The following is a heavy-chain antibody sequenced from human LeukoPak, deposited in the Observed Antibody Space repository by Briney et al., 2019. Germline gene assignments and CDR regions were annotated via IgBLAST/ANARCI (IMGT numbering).Heavy chain of an antibody. CDR1: GYTFTSYD. J-gene: IGHJ5*01. D-gene: IGHD2-2*01. Sequence: ASVKVSCKASGYTFTSYDINWVRQAPGQGLEWMGWMDPNRGNTGYAQKFQGRVTMARSTSVSTAYMELSSLTSEDTAVYYCARGLSRCSSGNCYEPNWLDSWGQGTLVTVSS. CDR3: ARGLSRCSSGNCYEPNWLDS. CDR2: MDPNRGNT. V-gene: IGHV1-8*02.